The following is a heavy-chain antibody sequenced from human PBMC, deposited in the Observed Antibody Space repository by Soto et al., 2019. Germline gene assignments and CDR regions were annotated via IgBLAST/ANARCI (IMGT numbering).Heavy chain of an antibody. J-gene: IGHJ4*02. CDR2: IYYSGST. V-gene: IGHV4-59*01. D-gene: IGHD5-18*01. CDR3: ATRYSAAFDY. CDR1: GGSISSYY. Sequence: QVQLQESGPGLVKPSETLSLTCTVSGGSISSYYWSWIRQPPGQGLEWIGYIYYSGSTNYNPSLKGRVTISADPSKNQISLKLTSVTAADTAVYYCATRYSAAFDYWGQGTLVTVSS.